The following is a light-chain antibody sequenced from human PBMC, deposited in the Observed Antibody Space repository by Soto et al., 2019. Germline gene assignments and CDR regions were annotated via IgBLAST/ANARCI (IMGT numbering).Light chain of an antibody. CDR3: QQRSNWRPPLT. Sequence: EIVMTQSPATLSVSPGERATLSCRASQSVSSNLAWYQQKPGQAPRLLIYGASTRATGIPARFSGSGSGTEFTLTISSLQSEDFAVYSCQQRSNWRPPLTFGQGTRLEIK. V-gene: IGKV3-15*01. CDR1: QSVSSN. J-gene: IGKJ5*01. CDR2: GAS.